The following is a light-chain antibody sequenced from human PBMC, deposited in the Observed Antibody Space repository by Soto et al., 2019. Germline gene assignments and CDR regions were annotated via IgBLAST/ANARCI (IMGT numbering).Light chain of an antibody. V-gene: IGKV1-39*01. J-gene: IGKJ4*01. CDR1: QTISTY. CDR3: QQGYSIHALT. CDR2: DVS. Sequence: DIQMTQSPSSVSASVGDTVTISCRASQTISTYLHCYQHKPGKVPRLLISDVSTLQSGGPGRLRGSGSETEFTLTITYLQPEDLATYYCQQGYSIHALTFGGGTKVE.